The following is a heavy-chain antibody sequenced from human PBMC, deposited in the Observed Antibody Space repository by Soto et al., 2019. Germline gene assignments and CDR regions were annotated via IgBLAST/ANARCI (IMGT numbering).Heavy chain of an antibody. D-gene: IGHD3-16*02. J-gene: IGHJ6*02. CDR1: GFTFSSYD. Sequence: GGSLRLSCAASGFTFSSYDMHWVRQATGKGLEWVSAIGTAGDTYYPGSVKGRFTISRENAKNSLYLQMNSLRAEDTAVYYCARDLLYGFVTHYYGMDVWGQGTTVTVSS. V-gene: IGHV3-13*01. CDR2: IGTAGDT. CDR3: ARDLLYGFVTHYYGMDV.